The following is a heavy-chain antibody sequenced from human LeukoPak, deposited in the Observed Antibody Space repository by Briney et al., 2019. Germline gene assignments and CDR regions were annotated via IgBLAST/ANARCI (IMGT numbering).Heavy chain of an antibody. D-gene: IGHD4-17*01. V-gene: IGHV1-18*01. CDR3: ARDIIKTTVTTPVFDY. CDR1: GYSFVNHG. CDR2: ISAYNGKT. J-gene: IGHJ4*02. Sequence: ASVKVSCKASGYSFVNHGISWVRQAPGQGLERMRWISAYNGKTNYVQKLQGRVTITTDTSTSTAYMELRSLRSDDTAVYYCARDIIKTTVTTPVFDYWGQGTLVTVSS.